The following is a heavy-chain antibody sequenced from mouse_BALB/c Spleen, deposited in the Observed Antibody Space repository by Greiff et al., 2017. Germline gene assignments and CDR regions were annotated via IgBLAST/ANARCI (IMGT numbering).Heavy chain of an antibody. Sequence: EVQLVESGGGLVQPKGSLKLSCAASGFTFNTYAMHWVCQAPGKGLEWVARIRSKSNNYATYYADSVKDRFTISRDDSQSMLYLQMNNLKTEDTAMYYCVREYGEAMDYWGQGTSVTVSS. J-gene: IGHJ4*01. V-gene: IGHV10-3*03. D-gene: IGHD2-10*02. CDR2: IRSKSNNYAT. CDR3: VREYGEAMDY. CDR1: GFTFNTYA.